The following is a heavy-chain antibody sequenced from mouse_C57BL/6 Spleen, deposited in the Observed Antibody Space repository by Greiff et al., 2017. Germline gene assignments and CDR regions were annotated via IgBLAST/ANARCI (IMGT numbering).Heavy chain of an antibody. CDR3: ARRSDYDGAMDY. CDR1: GYTFTSSG. D-gene: IGHD2-4*01. V-gene: IGHV1-81*01. J-gene: IGHJ4*01. CDR2: IDPRSGNT. Sequence: QVQLQQSGAELARPGASVKLSCKASGYTFTSSGISWVKPRTGQGLEWIGEIDPRSGNTYYNEKFKGKATLTADKSSSTEYMELLSLTSEDTAVYFCARRSDYDGAMDYWGQGTSVTVSS.